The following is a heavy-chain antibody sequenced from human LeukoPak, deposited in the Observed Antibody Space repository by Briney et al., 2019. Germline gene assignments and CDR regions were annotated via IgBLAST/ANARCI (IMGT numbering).Heavy chain of an antibody. Sequence: PGGSLRLPCAASGFTFSSYGMHWVRQAPGKGLEWVAVILNDGSQEKYADSVKGRFTISRDNSKNTLFLQMNSLRAEDTAVYYCARDDALGDNALDIWGQGTMVTVSS. J-gene: IGHJ3*02. CDR1: GFTFSSYG. CDR2: ILNDGSQE. V-gene: IGHV3-33*01. D-gene: IGHD3-16*01. CDR3: ARDDALGDNALDI.